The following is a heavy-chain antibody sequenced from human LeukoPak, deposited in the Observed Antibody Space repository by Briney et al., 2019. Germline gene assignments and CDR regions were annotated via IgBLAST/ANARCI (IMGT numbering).Heavy chain of an antibody. CDR3: ARAARISGSSWYGC. J-gene: IGHJ4*02. Sequence: ASVKVSCKASGGTFSSYAISWVRQAPGQGLEWMGGIIPIFGTANYAQKFQGRVTITRDTSASTAYMELSSLRSEDTAVYYCARAARISGSSWYGCWGQGTLVTVSS. V-gene: IGHV1-69*05. CDR1: GGTFSSYA. CDR2: IIPIFGTA. D-gene: IGHD6-13*01.